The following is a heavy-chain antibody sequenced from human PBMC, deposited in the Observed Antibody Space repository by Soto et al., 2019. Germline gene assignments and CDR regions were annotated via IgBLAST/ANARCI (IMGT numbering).Heavy chain of an antibody. Sequence: QVQLVQSGAEVKKPGSSVKVSCKASGGTFSSYTISWVRQAPGQGLEWMGRIIPILGIANYAQKFQGRVTITADKSTSTADMELSSLRSEATAVYYCARTLGYCSSTSCPDAFDIWGQGAMVTVSS. D-gene: IGHD2-2*01. CDR2: IIPILGIA. CDR3: ARTLGYCSSTSCPDAFDI. CDR1: GGTFSSYT. J-gene: IGHJ3*02. V-gene: IGHV1-69*02.